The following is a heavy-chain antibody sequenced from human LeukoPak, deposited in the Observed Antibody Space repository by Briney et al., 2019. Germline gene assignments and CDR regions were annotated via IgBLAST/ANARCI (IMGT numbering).Heavy chain of an antibody. J-gene: IGHJ4*02. CDR2: IRYDGSNK. V-gene: IGHV3-30*02. CDR3: ARAGEGIFDY. D-gene: IGHD3-10*01. CDR1: GFIFNTYV. Sequence: GGSLRLSCAASGFIFNTYVMHWVRQAPGKGLEWLAFIRYDGSNKNYADSVKGRFTISRDNTKNSLYLQMNSLRSEDTAVYYCARAGEGIFDYWGQGTLVTVSS.